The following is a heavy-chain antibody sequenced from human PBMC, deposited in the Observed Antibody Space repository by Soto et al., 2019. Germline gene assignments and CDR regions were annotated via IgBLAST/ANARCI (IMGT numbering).Heavy chain of an antibody. J-gene: IGHJ4*02. CDR3: ARDPPTAYYDFWSGYYPDY. CDR2: ISYDGSNK. Sequence: GGSLRLSCAASGFTFSSYAMHWVRQAPGKGLEWVAVISYDGSNKYYADSVKGRFTISRDNSKNTLYLQMNSLRAEDTAVYYCARDPPTAYYDFWSGYYPDYWGQGTLVTVSS. V-gene: IGHV3-30-3*01. CDR1: GFTFSSYA. D-gene: IGHD3-3*01.